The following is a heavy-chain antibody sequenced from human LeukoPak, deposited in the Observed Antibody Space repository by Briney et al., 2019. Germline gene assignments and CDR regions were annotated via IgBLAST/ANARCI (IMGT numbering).Heavy chain of an antibody. D-gene: IGHD6-19*01. CDR1: GFTFSSDA. V-gene: IGHV3-23*01. CDR2: ISSGGGST. Sequence: GGSLRLSCAASGFTFSSDAMSWVRQAPGKGLEWVSGISSGGGSTYYADSVKGRLTISRDNSKNTLYLQMNSLRAEDTAVYYCAKDLGYSSGWHYWGQGTLVTVSS. CDR3: AKDLGYSSGWHY. J-gene: IGHJ4*02.